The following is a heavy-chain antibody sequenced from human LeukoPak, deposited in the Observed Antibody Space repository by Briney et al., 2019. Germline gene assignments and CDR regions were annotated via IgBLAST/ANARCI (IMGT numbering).Heavy chain of an antibody. Sequence: GGSRRLSCAASGSTFSSYGMNWVRQAPGKGLEWVAVISYDGSNKYYADSVKGRFTISRDNSKNTLYLQMNSLRAEDTAVYYCAKEGRGSGVGAFDIWGQGTMVTVSS. D-gene: IGHD2-15*01. J-gene: IGHJ3*02. CDR2: ISYDGSNK. CDR3: AKEGRGSGVGAFDI. V-gene: IGHV3-30*18. CDR1: GSTFSSYG.